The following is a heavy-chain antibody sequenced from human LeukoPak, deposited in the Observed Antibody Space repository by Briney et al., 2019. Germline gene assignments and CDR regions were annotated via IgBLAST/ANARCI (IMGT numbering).Heavy chain of an antibody. CDR1: GFTFSSYG. CDR2: ISYDGSNK. J-gene: IGHJ6*02. Sequence: GGSLRLSCAASGFTFSSYGMHWVRQAPGKGLEWVAVISYDGSNKYYADSVKGRFTISRDNSKNTLYLQMNSLRAEDTAVYYCARGRGDGYSYYYYYGMDVWGQGTTVTVSS. CDR3: ARGRGDGYSYYYYYGMDV. V-gene: IGHV3-30*19. D-gene: IGHD5-24*01.